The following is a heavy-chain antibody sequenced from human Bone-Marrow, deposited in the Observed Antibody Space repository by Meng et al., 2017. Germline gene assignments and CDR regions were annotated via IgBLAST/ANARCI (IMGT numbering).Heavy chain of an antibody. J-gene: IGHJ6*02. CDR3: ARGIMYYDILTGYFHYYYGMDV. V-gene: IGHV3-48*03. D-gene: IGHD3-9*01. CDR2: ISSSGSTI. CDR1: GFTFSSYE. Sequence: GGSLRLSCAASGFTFSSYEMNWVRQAPGKGLEWVSYISSSGSTIYSADSVKGRFTISRDNAKNSLYLQMNSLRAEDTAVYYCARGIMYYDILTGYFHYYYGMDVWGQGTTVTVSS.